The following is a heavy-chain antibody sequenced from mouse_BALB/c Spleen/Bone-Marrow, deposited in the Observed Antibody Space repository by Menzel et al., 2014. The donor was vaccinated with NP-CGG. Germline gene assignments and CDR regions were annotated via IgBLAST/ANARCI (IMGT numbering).Heavy chain of an antibody. CDR1: GFTFTDYY. J-gene: IGHJ1*01. Sequence: DVKLVESGGGSVQPGGSLRLSCATSGFTFTDYYMSWVRQPPGKALEWLGLIRNKAKGYTTDYSASVKGRFTISRDNSQRILYLQMNTLRAEDSATYYCARDENVGIYWYFDVWGAGTTVIVSS. CDR2: IRNKAKGYTT. CDR3: ARDENVGIYWYFDV. V-gene: IGHV7-3*02.